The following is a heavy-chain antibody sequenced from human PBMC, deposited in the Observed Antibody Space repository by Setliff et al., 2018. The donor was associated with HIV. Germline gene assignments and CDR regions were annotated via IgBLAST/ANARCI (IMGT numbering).Heavy chain of an antibody. CDR1: GYTLTELS. Sequence: ASVKVSCKVSGYTLTELSMHWVRQAPGQGLEWMGIINPSSDNTAYAQKFQGRLTMTRNTSISTAYMELSSLRSEDTAVYYCARREHPCGGDCYLVGPFDIWGQGTVVTVS. CDR3: ARREHPCGGDCYLVGPFDI. D-gene: IGHD2-21*02. J-gene: IGHJ3*02. V-gene: IGHV1-8*01. CDR2: INPSSDNT.